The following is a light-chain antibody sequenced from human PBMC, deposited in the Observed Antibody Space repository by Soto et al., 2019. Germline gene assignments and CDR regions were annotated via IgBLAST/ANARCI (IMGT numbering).Light chain of an antibody. CDR1: QSVNRN. CDR2: AAS. Sequence: EIVMTQSPATLSVSPGERATLSCRASQSVNRNLAWSPQKPGQAPMLLISAASTRAPGIPARFSGSGSETEFTLTLSSLQSEDVAVDYCQHYNNWWTFGQGTKVEMK. CDR3: QHYNNWWT. J-gene: IGKJ1*01. V-gene: IGKV3-15*01.